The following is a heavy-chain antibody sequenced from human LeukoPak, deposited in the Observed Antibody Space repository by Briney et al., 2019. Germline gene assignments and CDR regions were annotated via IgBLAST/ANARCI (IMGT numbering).Heavy chain of an antibody. J-gene: IGHJ2*01. CDR3: AREYYYDSTRYWYFDL. Sequence: PSETLSLTCTVSGGSISSYYWSWLRQPPGKGLEWIGYIYYSGSTNYNPSLKSRVTISVDTSKNQFSLKLSSVTAADTAVYYCAREYYYDSTRYWYFDLWGRGTLVTVSS. V-gene: IGHV4-59*01. CDR1: GGSISSYY. CDR2: IYYSGST. D-gene: IGHD3-22*01.